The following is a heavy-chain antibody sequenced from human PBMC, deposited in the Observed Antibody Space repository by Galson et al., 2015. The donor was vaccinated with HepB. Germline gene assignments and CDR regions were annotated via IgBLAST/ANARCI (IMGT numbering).Heavy chain of an antibody. J-gene: IGHJ2*01. CDR3: ASGPGIVVVISSDWYFDL. CDR1: GFTFSDYY. D-gene: IGHD3-22*01. V-gene: IGHV3-11*06. Sequence: SLRLSCAASGFTFSDYYMSWIRQAPGKGLEWVSYISSSSSYTNYADSVKGRFTISRDNAKNSLYLQMNSLRAEDTAVYYCASGPGIVVVISSDWYFDLWGRGTLVTVSS. CDR2: ISSSSSYT.